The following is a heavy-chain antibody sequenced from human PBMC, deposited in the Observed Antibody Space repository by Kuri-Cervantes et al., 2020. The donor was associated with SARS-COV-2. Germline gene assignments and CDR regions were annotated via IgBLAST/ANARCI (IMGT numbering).Heavy chain of an antibody. CDR2: IWYDGSNK. CDR3: ARDSSYNAFDI. D-gene: IGHD6-6*01. V-gene: IGHV3-33*01. CDR1: GFTFSSYG. Sequence: GESLKISCAASGFTFSSYGMHWVRQAPGKGLEWVAVIWYDGSNKYYADSVKGRFTISRDNSKNTLYLQMNSLRAEDTAVYYCARDSSYNAFDIWGQGTMVTVSS. J-gene: IGHJ3*02.